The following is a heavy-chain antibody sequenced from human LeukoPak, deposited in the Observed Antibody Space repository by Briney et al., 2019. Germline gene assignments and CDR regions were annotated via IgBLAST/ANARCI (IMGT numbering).Heavy chain of an antibody. D-gene: IGHD6-19*01. J-gene: IGHJ4*02. CDR2: ISGSGGST. V-gene: IGHV3-23*01. Sequence: PGGSLRLSCAASGFTFSNYAMHWVRQAPGKGLEWVSTISGSGGSTYYADSVKGRFTISRDNSKNTLDLQMNSLRAEDTAVYYCAKMVRTEPWLVPFYYWGQGTLVTVSS. CDR1: GFTFSNYA. CDR3: AKMVRTEPWLVPFYY.